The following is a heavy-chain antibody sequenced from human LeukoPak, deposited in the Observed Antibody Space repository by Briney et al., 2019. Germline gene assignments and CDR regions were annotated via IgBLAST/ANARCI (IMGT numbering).Heavy chain of an antibody. CDR1: GFTFSTYA. D-gene: IGHD3-10*01. J-gene: IGHJ4*02. Sequence: GGSLTLSCVASGFTFSTYAMNWVRHTPAKGFEWVAGISGDGLTADYADFVEGRFIISRDNSKDMMFLQMSILRADDTAAYYCAKGSFWGQGTLVTVSS. V-gene: IGHV3-23*01. CDR3: AKGSF. CDR2: ISGDGLTA.